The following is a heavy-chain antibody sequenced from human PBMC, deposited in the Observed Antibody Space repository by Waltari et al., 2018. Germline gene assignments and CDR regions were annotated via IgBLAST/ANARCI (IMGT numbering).Heavy chain of an antibody. CDR2: IWYDGSNK. CDR1: GFTFSRYG. CDR3: ASGGGTNGYDAFDI. Sequence: QVQLVESGGGVVQPGRSLRLSCAASGFTFSRYGMHWFRQAPGKGREWVAVIWYDGSNKYYADSVKGRFTISTDNSKNTLYLQMNSLRAEDTAVYYCASGGGTNGYDAFDIWGQGTMVTVSS. V-gene: IGHV3-33*01. J-gene: IGHJ3*02. D-gene: IGHD2-8*01.